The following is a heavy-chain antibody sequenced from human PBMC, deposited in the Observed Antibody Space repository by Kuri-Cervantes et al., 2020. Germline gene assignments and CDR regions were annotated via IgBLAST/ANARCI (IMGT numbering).Heavy chain of an antibody. V-gene: IGHV3-30*03. Sequence: GESLKISCAASGFTFSSYGIHWVRQAPGKGLEWVAIISYDGSNKHYADSVKGRFTISRDNSKNTLYLQMNSLRAEDTAVYYCARDGELLGKDSFDIWGQGTMVTDSS. J-gene: IGHJ3*02. CDR3: ARDGELLGKDSFDI. CDR1: GFTFSSYG. D-gene: IGHD1-26*01. CDR2: ISYDGSNK.